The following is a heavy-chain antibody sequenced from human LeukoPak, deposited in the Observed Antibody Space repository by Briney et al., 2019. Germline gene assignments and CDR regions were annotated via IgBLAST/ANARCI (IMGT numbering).Heavy chain of an antibody. CDR2: LRGNGDA. D-gene: IGHD3-16*01. CDR1: GFTFSSYA. V-gene: IGHV3-23*01. J-gene: IGHJ4*02. Sequence: GGSLRLSCVASGFTFSSYAMSWVRETPARGLEWVSSLRGNGDAFYADTVKGRFTLSRDESRNTVYLQLNKLRVEDTAIYYCAKASWVSTADAVLWGQGTVVTVSS. CDR3: AKASWVSTADAVL.